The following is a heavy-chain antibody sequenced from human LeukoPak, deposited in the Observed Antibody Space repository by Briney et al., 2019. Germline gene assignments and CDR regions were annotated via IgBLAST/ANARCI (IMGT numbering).Heavy chain of an antibody. CDR3: VRQRDSNWFDP. CDR1: GYTYINFY. Sequence: GASVKVSCKASGYTYINFYIHWVRQAPGQGLEWMGIINPSAGSTTYAQNFQGRVTMTRDTSTNTVYMELSSLRSEDTAVYYCVRQRDSNWFDPWGQGTLVTVSS. D-gene: IGHD4-11*01. J-gene: IGHJ5*02. V-gene: IGHV1-46*01. CDR2: INPSAGST.